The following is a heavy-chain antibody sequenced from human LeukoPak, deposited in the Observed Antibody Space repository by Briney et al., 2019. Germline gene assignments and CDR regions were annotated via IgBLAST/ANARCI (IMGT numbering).Heavy chain of an antibody. V-gene: IGHV6-1*01. CDR3: ARGGRGYCSSSSCYFDS. J-gene: IGHJ4*02. CDR2: TYYGSKWFN. D-gene: IGHD2-2*01. CDR1: GDSVSSISAA. Sequence: SQTLSLTCAISGDSVSSISAAWNWIRQSPSRGLEWLGRTYYGSKWFNDYAVSVRGRILINPDTSKNQFSLQLNSVTPEDTAIYYCARGGRGYCSSSSCYFDSWGQGALVTVSS.